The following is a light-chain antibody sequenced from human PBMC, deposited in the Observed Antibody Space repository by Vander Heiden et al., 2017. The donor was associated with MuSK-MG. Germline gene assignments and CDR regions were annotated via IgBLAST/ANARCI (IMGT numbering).Light chain of an antibody. CDR1: NSDVGGYNY. V-gene: IGLV2-14*01. CDR2: EVS. Sequence: QSALTQPASVSGSPGQSITISCTGTNSDVGGYNYVSWYHNHPGNAPKLMIYEVSNRTSGVSHRFSVSKSGTTAFLTIARRQAEDDADYYSSSYASSNTLLFGGGTKLTVL. J-gene: IGLJ2*01. CDR3: SSYASSNTLL.